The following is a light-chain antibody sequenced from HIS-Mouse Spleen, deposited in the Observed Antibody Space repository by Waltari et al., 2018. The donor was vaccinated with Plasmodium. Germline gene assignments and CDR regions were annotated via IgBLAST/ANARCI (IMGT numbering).Light chain of an antibody. Sequence: DIQMPQSPSSLSASVVARVTITCRASQGIRNGLGWYQQKPGKAPKRLIYAASSLQSGVPSRFSGSGSGTEFTLTISSLQPEDFATYYCLQHNSYPRTFGQGTKVEIK. V-gene: IGKV1-17*01. CDR3: LQHNSYPRT. CDR1: QGIRNG. CDR2: AAS. J-gene: IGKJ1*01.